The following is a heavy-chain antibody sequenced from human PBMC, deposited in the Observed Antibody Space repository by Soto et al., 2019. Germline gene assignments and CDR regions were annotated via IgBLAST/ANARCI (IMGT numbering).Heavy chain of an antibody. J-gene: IGHJ6*02. CDR3: PRSSFRYCIDV. D-gene: IGHD3-16*02. V-gene: IGHV4-39*01. CDR2: IYYSRST. Sequence: QLQLQESGPGLVKPSETLSLTCTVSGGSISSSSYYWGWIRQPPGKGLEWIGSIYYSRSTYYNPPLQSRVPLSVDTSHNQFPLKLISVTAADTAVHYCPRSSFRYCIDVSGPGPTIAVSS. CDR1: GGSISSSSYY.